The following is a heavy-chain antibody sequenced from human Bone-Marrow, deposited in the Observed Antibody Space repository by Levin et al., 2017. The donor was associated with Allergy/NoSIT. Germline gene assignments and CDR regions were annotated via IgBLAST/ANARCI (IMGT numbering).Heavy chain of an antibody. CDR1: GFTLSSYA. Sequence: GGSLRLSCAASGFTLSSYAMGWVRLAPGKGLEWVSAITASSGTTYYADSVQGRFTISRDISKNTLFLQMNNLRAEDTAVYYYAKDQGAYVYFDLWGHGTLVTVSS. J-gene: IGHJ4*01. CDR3: AKDQGAYVYFDL. D-gene: IGHD5-12*01. CDR2: ITASSGTT. V-gene: IGHV3-23*01.